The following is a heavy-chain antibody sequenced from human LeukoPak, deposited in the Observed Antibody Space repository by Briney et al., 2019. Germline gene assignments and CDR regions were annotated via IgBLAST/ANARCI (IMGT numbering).Heavy chain of an antibody. D-gene: IGHD3-22*01. V-gene: IGHV4-59*08. J-gene: IGHJ5*02. CDR2: IYYSGST. Sequence: SETLSLTCTVSGGSISSYYWSWIRQPPGKGLEWIGYIYYSGSTNYNPSLKSRVTISVDTSKNQFSLRLSSVTAADTAVYYCARLGTGYDSSGYSIGWFDPWSQGTLVTVSS. CDR1: GGSISSYY. CDR3: ARLGTGYDSSGYSIGWFDP.